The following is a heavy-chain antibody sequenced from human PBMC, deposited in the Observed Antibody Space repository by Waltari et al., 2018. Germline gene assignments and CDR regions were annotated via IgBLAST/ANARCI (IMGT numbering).Heavy chain of an antibody. CDR1: GGSISRSRYY. V-gene: IGHV4-39*01. CDR2: IYYTGTT. CDR3: ARHWKRNGYRFDP. D-gene: IGHD5-12*01. J-gene: IGHJ5*02. Sequence: QLQLQESGPGLMKPSETLSLTCTVSGGSISRSRYYWGWIRQSPGKGLEWIASIYYTGTTYYNPTLESRVTISGDTSKNQFSLRLSSVTAADTALYYCARHWKRNGYRFDPWGQGTLVTVSS.